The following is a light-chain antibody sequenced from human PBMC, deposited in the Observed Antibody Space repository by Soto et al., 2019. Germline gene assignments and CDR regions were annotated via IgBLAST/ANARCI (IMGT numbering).Light chain of an antibody. CDR2: GAS. J-gene: IGKJ5*01. V-gene: IGKV3-15*01. CDR1: QSVSSN. CDR3: QQYNNLPPIT. Sequence: EIVMTQSPGTLSVSPGERATLSYRASQSVSSNLAWYQHKPGQAPRLLIYGASTSATGIPARFSGSGSGTEFTLTISSMQSEDFAVYYCQQYNNLPPITFGQGTRLEIK.